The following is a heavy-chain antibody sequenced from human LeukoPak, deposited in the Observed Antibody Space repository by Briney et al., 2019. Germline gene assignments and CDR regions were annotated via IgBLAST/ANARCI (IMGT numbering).Heavy chain of an antibody. J-gene: IGHJ2*01. Sequence: GGSLRLSCAASGFTFSSYGMHWVRQAPGKGLEWVAVIWYDGSNKYYADSVKGRFTISRANSKNTLYLQMNSLRAEDTAVYYCARGRGVAQPSSNWYFDLWGRGTLVTVSS. CDR3: ARGRGVAQPSSNWYFDL. CDR1: GFTFSSYG. CDR2: IWYDGSNK. V-gene: IGHV3-33*01. D-gene: IGHD1-14*01.